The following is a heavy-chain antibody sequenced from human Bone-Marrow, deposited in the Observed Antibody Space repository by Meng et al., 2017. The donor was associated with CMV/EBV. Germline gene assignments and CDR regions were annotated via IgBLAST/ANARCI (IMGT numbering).Heavy chain of an antibody. CDR2: INPNSGGT. V-gene: IGHV1-2*04. CDR1: GYTFSAYH. CDR3: GRAPSAEARILPFDY. Sequence: ASVKVSCKGSGYTFSAYHIHWVRQAPGQGLEWMGWINPNSGGTNYAQRFRGWVTMTRDTSISTVYMELSSLKSDDSAVYYCGRAPSAEARILPFDYWGQGTLVTVSS. J-gene: IGHJ4*02.